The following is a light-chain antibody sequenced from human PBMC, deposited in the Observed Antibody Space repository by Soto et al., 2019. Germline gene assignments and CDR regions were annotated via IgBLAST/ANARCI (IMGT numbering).Light chain of an antibody. CDR1: ESLLHSNWYVY. CDR3: MQALQPLPLT. CDR2: LGS. J-gene: IGKJ4*01. Sequence: DFVMTQSPLSLPVAPGEPGSISCRSSESLLHSNWYVYLDWYLQKPGQSPQLLIYLGSHWDSGAPDRCIGSGTCTYFTRKISRVEATDVGVYYGMQALQPLPLTFGGGTKGE. V-gene: IGKV2-28*01.